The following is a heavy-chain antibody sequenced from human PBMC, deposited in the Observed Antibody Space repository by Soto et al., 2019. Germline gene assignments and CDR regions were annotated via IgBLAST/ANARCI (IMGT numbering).Heavy chain of an antibody. D-gene: IGHD3-22*01. Sequence: SETLSLTCAVSGYSISSGYYWGWLRQPPGKGLEWIGSIYHGRSTYYNPSLNSRVTLSINMSNNHVSLILNSVTAADTAVYYFARVGPWVPYYYDSSPYTFENWFDPWGQGTLVTVSS. J-gene: IGHJ5*02. V-gene: IGHV4-38-2*01. CDR1: GYSISSGYY. CDR2: IYHGRST. CDR3: ARVGPWVPYYYDSSPYTFENWFDP.